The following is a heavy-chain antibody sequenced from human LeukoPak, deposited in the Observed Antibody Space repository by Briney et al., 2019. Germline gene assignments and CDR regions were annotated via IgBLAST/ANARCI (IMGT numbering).Heavy chain of an antibody. CDR1: GGSFSGYY. Sequence: PSETLSLTCAVYGGSFSGYYWSWIRQPPGKGLEWIGEINHSGSTNYNPSLKSRVTISVDTSKNQFSLKLSSVTAADTAVYYCARAEPYYYYYGMDVWGQGTTVTVSS. CDR3: ARAEPYYYYYGMDV. CDR2: INHSGST. V-gene: IGHV4-34*01. J-gene: IGHJ6*02.